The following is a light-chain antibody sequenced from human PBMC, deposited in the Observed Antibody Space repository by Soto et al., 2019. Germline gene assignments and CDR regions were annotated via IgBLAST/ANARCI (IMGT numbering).Light chain of an antibody. CDR3: QKYNSAPQT. CDR2: AAS. V-gene: IGKV1-27*01. Sequence: DIQLTQSPSSLSASVGDRVTITCRASQGITNYLAWYQQGPGKIPKLLIYAASTLQSGVPSRFSGSGSGTDFTLTISSLQPEDVPTYYCQKYNSAPQTFRQGTRLEIK. CDR1: QGITNY. J-gene: IGKJ5*01.